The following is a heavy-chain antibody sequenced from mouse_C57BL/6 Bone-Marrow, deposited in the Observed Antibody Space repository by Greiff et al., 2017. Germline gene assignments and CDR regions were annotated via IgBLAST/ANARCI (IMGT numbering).Heavy chain of an antibody. Sequence: VQLQQSGPELVKPGASVKISCKASGYTFTDYYMNWVKQSHGKSLEWIGDINPNNGGTSYNQKFKGKATLTVDKSSSTAYMELRSLTSEDSAVYYCARELFFDDWGQGTTLTVSS. J-gene: IGHJ2*01. CDR3: ARELFFDD. CDR2: INPNNGGT. D-gene: IGHD4-1*01. CDR1: GYTFTDYY. V-gene: IGHV1-26*01.